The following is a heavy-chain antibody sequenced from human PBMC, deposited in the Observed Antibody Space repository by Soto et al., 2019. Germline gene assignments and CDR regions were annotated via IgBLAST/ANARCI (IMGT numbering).Heavy chain of an antibody. J-gene: IGHJ4*02. D-gene: IGHD3-16*01. CDR2: IYYSGNT. Sequence: SETLSLTCTVSGGSTSSDNYRSWIRQPPGKGLEWIGHIYYSGNTDYNPSLKSRLAISIDTSKNQFSLKLSSVTAADTAVYFCAREGGESSDGLYYFDSWGQGSLVTVSS. V-gene: IGHV4-30-4*01. CDR1: GGSTSSDNY. CDR3: AREGGESSDGLYYFDS.